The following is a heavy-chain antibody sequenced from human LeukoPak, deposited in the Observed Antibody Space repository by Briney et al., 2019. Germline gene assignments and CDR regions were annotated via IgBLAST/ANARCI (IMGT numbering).Heavy chain of an antibody. J-gene: IGHJ4*02. CDR2: ISNDGSDE. V-gene: IGHV3-30*01. Sequence: PGGSLRLSCAASGFTFSNYAMHWVRQAPGQGLEWVAIISNDGSDERSADSVKGRFTISRGNSKNTLYLQMNSLRADDTAVYYCARPTPGEFSFLIDYWGQGTLVTVSS. CDR1: GFTFSNYA. CDR3: ARPTPGEFSFLIDY. D-gene: IGHD3-16*02.